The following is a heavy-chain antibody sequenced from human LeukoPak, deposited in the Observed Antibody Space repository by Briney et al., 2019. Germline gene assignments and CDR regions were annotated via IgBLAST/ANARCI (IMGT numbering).Heavy chain of an antibody. Sequence: SETLSLTCAVYGGSFSGYYWGWIRQPPGKGLEWIGSIYYSGSTYYNPSLKSRVTISVDTSKNQFSLKLSSVTAADTAVYYCASGYDILTGYRINWFDPWGQGTLVTVSS. CDR3: ASGYDILTGYRINWFDP. D-gene: IGHD3-9*01. CDR2: IYYSGST. J-gene: IGHJ5*02. V-gene: IGHV4-34*01. CDR1: GGSFSGYY.